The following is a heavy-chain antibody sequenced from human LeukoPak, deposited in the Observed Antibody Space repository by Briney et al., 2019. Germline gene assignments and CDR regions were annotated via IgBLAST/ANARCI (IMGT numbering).Heavy chain of an antibody. V-gene: IGHV3-30*18. CDR2: ISYDGSNK. CDR1: GFTFSSYG. J-gene: IGHJ4*02. D-gene: IGHD5-18*01. CDR3: AKEEAPTYVDTAMPYYFDY. Sequence: GSLRLSCAASGFTFSSYGMHWVRQAPGKGLEWVAVISYDGSNKYYADSVKGRFTISRDNSKNTLYLQMNSLRAEDTAVYYCAKEEAPTYVDTAMPYYFDYWGQGTLVTVSS.